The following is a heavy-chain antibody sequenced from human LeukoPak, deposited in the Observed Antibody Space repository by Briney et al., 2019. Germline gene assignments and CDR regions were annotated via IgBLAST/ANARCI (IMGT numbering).Heavy chain of an antibody. CDR3: TTEGAIVVVPAAIETTFDY. Sequence: PGGSLRLSCAASGFTSSNAWMSWVRQAPGKGLEWVGRIKSKTDGGTTDYAAPVKGRFTISRDDSKNTLYLQMNSLKTEDTAVYYCTTEGAIVVVPAAIETTFDYWGQGTLVTVSS. J-gene: IGHJ4*02. D-gene: IGHD2-2*02. V-gene: IGHV3-15*01. CDR2: IKSKTDGGTT. CDR1: GFTSSNAW.